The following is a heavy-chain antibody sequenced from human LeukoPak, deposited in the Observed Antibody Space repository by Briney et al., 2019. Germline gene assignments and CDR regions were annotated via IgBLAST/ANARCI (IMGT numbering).Heavy chain of an antibody. J-gene: IGHJ6*03. Sequence: PGGPLRLSCAASGFTFTAYTINWVRQAPGKGLEWVANKKQDGSEKYYVDSVKGRFTISRDNAKNSLYLQMNSLRAEDTAVYYCARESRPSSGYYYWVLHYYYYMDVWGKGTTVTVSS. CDR3: ARESRPSSGYYYWVLHYYYYMDV. D-gene: IGHD3-22*01. V-gene: IGHV3-7*01. CDR1: GFTFTAYT. CDR2: KKQDGSEK.